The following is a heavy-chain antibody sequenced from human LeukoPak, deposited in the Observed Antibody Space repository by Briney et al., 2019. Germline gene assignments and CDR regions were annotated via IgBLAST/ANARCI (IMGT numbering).Heavy chain of an antibody. Sequence: VASVKVSCKASGGTFSSYVISWVRQAPGQGLEWMGGIIPIFGTANYAQKFQGRVTITADKSTSTAYMELSSLRSEDTAVYYCARDLALYGSGSFGFYYWGQGTLVTVSS. CDR2: IIPIFGTA. V-gene: IGHV1-69*06. CDR1: GGTFSSYV. J-gene: IGHJ4*02. CDR3: ARDLALYGSGSFGFYY. D-gene: IGHD3-10*01.